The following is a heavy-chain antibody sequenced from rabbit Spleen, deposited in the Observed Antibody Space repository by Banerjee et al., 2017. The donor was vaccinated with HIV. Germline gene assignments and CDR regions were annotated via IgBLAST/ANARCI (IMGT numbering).Heavy chain of an antibody. CDR1: GFSFSSRYY. Sequence: QSLEESGGDLVKPGASLTLTCTASGFSFSSRYYMCWVRQAPGKGPEWIACIYGGSSGSTYYASWAKGRFTISKTSSTTVTLQMTSLTVADTATYFCARDTGSSFSSYGMDLWGQGTLVTVS. CDR3: ARDTGSSFSSYGMDL. J-gene: IGHJ6*01. V-gene: IGHV1S40*01. D-gene: IGHD8-1*01. CDR2: IYGGSSGST.